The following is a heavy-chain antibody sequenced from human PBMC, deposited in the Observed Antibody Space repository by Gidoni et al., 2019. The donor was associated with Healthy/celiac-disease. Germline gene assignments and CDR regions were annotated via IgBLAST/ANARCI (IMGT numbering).Heavy chain of an antibody. CDR2: ISYDGMNK. D-gene: IGHD3-22*01. CDR3: ARGGTYYYDSGAFDY. V-gene: IGHV3-30*01. J-gene: IGHJ4*02. CDR1: GFTFSRYA. Sequence: QVKPVEAGGGVVQPGRSLGLSCAAPGFTFSRYAMHWVRQAPGKGLEWVAVISYDGMNKYYADSVKGRFTISRDNSKNTLYLQMNSLRAEDTAVYYCARGGTYYYDSGAFDYWGQGTLVTVSS.